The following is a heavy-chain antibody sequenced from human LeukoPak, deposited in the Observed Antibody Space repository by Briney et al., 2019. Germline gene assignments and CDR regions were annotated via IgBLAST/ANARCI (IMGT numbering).Heavy chain of an antibody. D-gene: IGHD3-3*02. J-gene: IGHJ3*02. Sequence: GGSLRLSCAASGFTFSSYGMHWVRQAPGKGLEWVAVISYDGSNKYYADSVKGRFTISGDNSKNTLYLQMNSLRAEDTAVYYCAKTGISAFDIWGQGTMVTVSS. CDR1: GFTFSSYG. V-gene: IGHV3-30*18. CDR3: AKTGISAFDI. CDR2: ISYDGSNK.